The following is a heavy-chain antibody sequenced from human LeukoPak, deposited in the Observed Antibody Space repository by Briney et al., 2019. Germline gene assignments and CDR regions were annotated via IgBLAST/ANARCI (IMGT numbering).Heavy chain of an antibody. CDR2: IYPGDSDT. V-gene: IGHV5-51*01. J-gene: IGHJ4*02. CDR3: AGGYYYDSSGYPDY. Sequence: GESLKISCKGSGYTFTSYWIGWVRQMPGKGLEWMGIIYPGDSDTRYSPSFQGQVSISADKSISTAYLQWSTLKASDTAMYYCAGGYYYDSSGYPDYWGQGTQVTVSS. CDR1: GYTFTSYW. D-gene: IGHD3-22*01.